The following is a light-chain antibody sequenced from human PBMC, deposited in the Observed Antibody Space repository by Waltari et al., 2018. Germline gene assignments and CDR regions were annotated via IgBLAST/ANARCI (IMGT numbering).Light chain of an antibody. J-gene: IGKJ2*01. CDR2: GAS. CDR3: QQYNNWPPGDT. CDR1: QSVSSN. V-gene: IGKV3-15*01. Sequence: EIVMTQSPATLSVSPGERATLSCRASQSVSSNLAWYQQKPGQAPSLLIYGASTRATGIPARFSGSGSGTEFTLTISSLQSEDFAVYYCQQYNNWPPGDTFGQGTKLEIK.